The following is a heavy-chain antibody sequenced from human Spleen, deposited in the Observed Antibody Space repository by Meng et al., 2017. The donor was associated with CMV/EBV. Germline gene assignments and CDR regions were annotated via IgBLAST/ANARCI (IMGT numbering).Heavy chain of an antibody. Sequence: SETLSLTCSVSGDSISGSRYYWGWIRQPPGKGLEWIGSFHYNVSPFYNPSLKSRVSISVDTSKNQVSLKLTSVTAADTAVYYCARDFQYYGLDVWGQGTTVTVSS. CDR3: ARDFQYYGLDV. CDR2: FHYNVSP. J-gene: IGHJ6*02. V-gene: IGHV4-39*07. CDR1: GDSISGSRYY.